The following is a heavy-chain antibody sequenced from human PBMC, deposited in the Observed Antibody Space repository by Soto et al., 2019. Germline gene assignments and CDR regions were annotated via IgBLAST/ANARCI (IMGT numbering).Heavy chain of an antibody. CDR3: AGVGGYSDGTSYYFDY. V-gene: IGHV1-69*13. J-gene: IGHJ4*02. Sequence: GASVKVSCKASGGTFSSYAISWVRQAPGQGLEWMGGIIPIFGTANYAQKFQGRVTITADESTSTAYMELSSLRSEDTAVYYCAGVGGYSDGTSYYFDYWGQGTLVTVSS. CDR2: IIPIFGTA. D-gene: IGHD5-18*01. CDR1: GGTFSSYA.